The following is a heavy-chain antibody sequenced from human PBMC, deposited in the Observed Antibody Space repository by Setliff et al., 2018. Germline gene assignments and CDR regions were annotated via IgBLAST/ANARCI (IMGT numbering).Heavy chain of an antibody. CDR3: ARDGGNGVDY. Sequence: AAVKVSCKASGYTLNNYAMNWVRQAPGQGFEWMGWINTKTGNPTYAQDFTGRLVFSLDTSVNTAFVQISSLKAEDTAVYYCARDGGNGVDYWGQGTLVTVSS. V-gene: IGHV7-4-1*02. J-gene: IGHJ4*02. D-gene: IGHD3-16*01. CDR1: GYTLNNYA. CDR2: INTKTGNP.